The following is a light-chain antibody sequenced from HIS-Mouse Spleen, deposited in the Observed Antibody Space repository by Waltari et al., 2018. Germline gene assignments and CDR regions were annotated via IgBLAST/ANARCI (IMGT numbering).Light chain of an antibody. CDR2: KAS. J-gene: IGKJ1*01. V-gene: IGKV1-5*03. CDR1: QSISSW. CDR3: QQYNSYSRT. Sequence: DIQMTQSPSTLSASLGDRVTITCRASQSISSWLARYQQKPGKAPKLLIYKASSLESGVPSRFSGSESGTEFTLTISSLQPDDFATYYCQQYNSYSRTFGQGTKVEIK.